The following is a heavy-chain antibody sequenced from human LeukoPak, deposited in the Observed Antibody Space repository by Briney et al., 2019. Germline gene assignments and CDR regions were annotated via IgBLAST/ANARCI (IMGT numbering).Heavy chain of an antibody. J-gene: IGHJ3*02. CDR2: ISSAGTNK. Sequence: GGSLRLSCVASGFTFNSYPIHWVRQAPGKGLEWVAVISSAGTNKYYSDSVRGRFTISRDNSKNTLYLQMNSLRDEDTAVYYCARDRPYYDILTGYYIGEAFDIWGQGTMVTVSS. V-gene: IGHV3-30*14. D-gene: IGHD3-9*01. CDR1: GFTFNSYP. CDR3: ARDRPYYDILTGYYIGEAFDI.